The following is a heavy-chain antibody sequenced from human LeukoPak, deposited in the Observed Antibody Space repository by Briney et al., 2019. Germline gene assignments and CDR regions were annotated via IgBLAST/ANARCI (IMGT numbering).Heavy chain of an antibody. CDR3: ANHQSSSWLPDY. CDR2: ISGSGGST. CDR1: GFTFSSYA. V-gene: IGHV3-23*01. J-gene: IGHJ4*02. D-gene: IGHD6-13*01. Sequence: PGGSLRLSCAASGFTFSSYAMSWVRQAPGKGREWVSAISGSGGSTYYADSVKGRFTISRDNSKNTLYLQMNSLRAEDTAVYYCANHQSSSWLPDYWGQGTLVTVSS.